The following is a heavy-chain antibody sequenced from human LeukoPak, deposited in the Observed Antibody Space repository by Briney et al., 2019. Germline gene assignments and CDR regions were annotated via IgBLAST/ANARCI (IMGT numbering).Heavy chain of an antibody. CDR3: ARNEDTRSLVD. V-gene: IGHV4-39*07. D-gene: IGHD2-15*01. CDR1: GGSISTSNYY. J-gene: IGHJ4*02. Sequence: SETLSLTCTVSGGSISTSNYYWGWIRQPPGKGLEWIGNIFYSGSTYYSPSLRSRVTISLDTSRNQFSLKLNSVTAADTAVYYCARNEDTRSLVDWGQGTLVTVSS. CDR2: IFYSGST.